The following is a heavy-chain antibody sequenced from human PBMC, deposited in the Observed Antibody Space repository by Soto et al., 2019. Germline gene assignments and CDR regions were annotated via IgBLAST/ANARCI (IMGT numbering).Heavy chain of an antibody. Sequence: SETLSLTCTVSGGSISSYYWSWIRQPPGKGLEWIGYIYYSGSTNYNPSLKSRVTISVDTSKNQFSLKLSSVTAADTAVYYCARRYCSSTACHFDYWGQGTLVTVSS. CDR2: IYYSGST. D-gene: IGHD2-2*01. V-gene: IGHV4-59*08. CDR1: GGSISSYY. J-gene: IGHJ4*02. CDR3: ARRYCSSTACHFDY.